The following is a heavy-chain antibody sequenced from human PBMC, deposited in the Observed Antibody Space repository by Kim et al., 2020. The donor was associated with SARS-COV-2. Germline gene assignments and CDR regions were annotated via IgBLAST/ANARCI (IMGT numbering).Heavy chain of an antibody. CDR3: ARVLWGSSGFDV. Sequence: ASVKVSCKTSGYRFTVNYVHWVRQAPGQGLDWMGWISPDSGGTKYSQKFQGRVTMTRDTSISTAYTELSRLTLDDTAIYYCARVLWGSSGFDVWGQGTMV. CDR1: GYRFTVNY. D-gene: IGHD3-16*01. V-gene: IGHV1-2*02. J-gene: IGHJ3*01. CDR2: ISPDSGGT.